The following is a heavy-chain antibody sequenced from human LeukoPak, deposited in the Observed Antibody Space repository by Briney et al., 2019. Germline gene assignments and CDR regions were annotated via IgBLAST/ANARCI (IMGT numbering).Heavy chain of an antibody. CDR1: GFTFSSYG. D-gene: IGHD3-10*01. CDR3: ARKSASGNYPLDY. CDR2: IRYDGSNK. Sequence: GGSLRLSCAASGFTFSSYGMHWVRQAPGKGLEWVAFIRYDGSNKYYADSAKGRFTISRDNAKNTVFLQMSSLRAEDTALYYCARKSASGNYPLDYWGQGTLVTVSS. V-gene: IGHV3-30*02. J-gene: IGHJ4*02.